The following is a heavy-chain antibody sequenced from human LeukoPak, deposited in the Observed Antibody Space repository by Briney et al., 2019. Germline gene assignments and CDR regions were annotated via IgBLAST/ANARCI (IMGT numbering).Heavy chain of an antibody. V-gene: IGHV3-53*01. CDR3: AREHGYNRGYFDY. J-gene: IGHJ4*02. CDR1: GFTFSSNY. Sequence: GGSLRLSCAASGFTFSSNYMSWVRQAPGKGLEWGSVIYSGGSTYYADSVKGRFTISRDNSKNTLYLQMNSLRAEDTAVYYCAREHGYNRGYFDYWGQGTLVTVSS. D-gene: IGHD5-24*01. CDR2: IYSGGST.